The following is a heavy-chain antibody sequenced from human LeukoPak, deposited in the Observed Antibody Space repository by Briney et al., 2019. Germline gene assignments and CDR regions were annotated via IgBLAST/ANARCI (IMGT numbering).Heavy chain of an antibody. D-gene: IGHD3-22*01. CDR2: IYSGGTT. J-gene: IGHJ4*02. CDR1: GFTVSSHH. V-gene: IGHV3-66*01. CDR3: ARKYYYDSSGYYTYFDY. Sequence: GGSLRLSCAVSGFTVSSHHMSWVRQAPGKGLEWVSVIYSGGTTYYADSVKGRFTISRDNSKNALSLQMNSLRAEDTAVYYCARKYYYDSSGYYTYFDYWGQGTLVTVSS.